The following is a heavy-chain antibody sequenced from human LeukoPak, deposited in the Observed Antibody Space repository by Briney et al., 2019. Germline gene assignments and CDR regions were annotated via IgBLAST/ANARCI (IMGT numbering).Heavy chain of an antibody. CDR3: AKTDIVVVPAAMRGYYFDY. V-gene: IGHV3-23*01. J-gene: IGHJ4*02. CDR2: ISGSGGST. CDR1: GFTFSSYA. D-gene: IGHD2-2*01. Sequence: PGGSLRLSCAASGFTFSSYAMSWVRQAPGKGLELVSAISGSGGSTYYADSVKGRFTISRDNSKNTLYLQMNSLRAEDTAAYYCAKTDIVVVPAAMRGYYFDYWGQGTLVTVSS.